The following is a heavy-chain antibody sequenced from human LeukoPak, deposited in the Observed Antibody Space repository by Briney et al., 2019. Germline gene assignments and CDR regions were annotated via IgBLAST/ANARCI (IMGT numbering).Heavy chain of an antibody. CDR1: GFIFSQYA. CDR2: ISGGSGAP. V-gene: IGHV3-23*01. J-gene: IGHJ5*02. Sequence: GGSLRLSCAASGFIFSQYAMSWVRQAPGKGLEWVSSISGGSGAPYYADSVEGRFTVSRDNSKKTLYLQMSSLRVEDTAVYFCAKGGGGATPRLSPWGPGTLVTVSS. CDR3: AKGGGGATPRLSP. D-gene: IGHD1-26*01.